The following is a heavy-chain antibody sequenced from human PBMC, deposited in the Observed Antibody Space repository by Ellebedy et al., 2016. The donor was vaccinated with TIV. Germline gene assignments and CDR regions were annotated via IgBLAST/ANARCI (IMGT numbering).Heavy chain of an antibody. CDR2: ISSSSSSI. Sequence: GESLKISCAASGFTFSDYSLNWVRQAPGKGLEWVSSISSSSSSIYYADSVKGRFTMSRDNAENSLYLQMNSLRAEDTAVYYCSRDPHTSGYSPSGWGQGTLVTVSS. CDR3: SRDPHTSGYSPSG. V-gene: IGHV3-21*01. D-gene: IGHD5-12*01. J-gene: IGHJ4*02. CDR1: GFTFSDYS.